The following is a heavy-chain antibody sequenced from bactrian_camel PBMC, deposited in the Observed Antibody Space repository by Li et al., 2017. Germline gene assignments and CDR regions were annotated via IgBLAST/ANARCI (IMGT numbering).Heavy chain of an antibody. CDR3: AAGPVVGSPLGEYAYNY. J-gene: IGHJ4*01. V-gene: IGHV3-3*01. Sequence: HVQLVESGGGAVQAGGSLRLSCAVSGTTSTSTTGCVAWFRQAPGKEREGVAVVRGKDGSTVYADSVKGRVTISRDNAKNTVFLQMNSLKPEDTAMYYCAAGPVVGSPLGEYAYNYWGQGTQVTVS. CDR1: GTTSTSTTGC. D-gene: IGHD2*01. CDR2: VRGKDGST.